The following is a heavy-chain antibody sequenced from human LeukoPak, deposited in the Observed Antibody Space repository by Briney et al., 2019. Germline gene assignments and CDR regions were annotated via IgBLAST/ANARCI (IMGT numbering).Heavy chain of an antibody. CDR2: IYYSGST. Sequence: SETLSLTCTVSGGSISSYYWGWIRQPPGKGLEWIGYIYYSGSTNYNPSLKSRVTISVDTSKNQFSLKLSSVTAADTAVYYCAREYSSSRGAFDIWGQGTMVTVSS. CDR1: GGSISSYY. V-gene: IGHV4-59*01. CDR3: AREYSSSRGAFDI. D-gene: IGHD6-6*01. J-gene: IGHJ3*02.